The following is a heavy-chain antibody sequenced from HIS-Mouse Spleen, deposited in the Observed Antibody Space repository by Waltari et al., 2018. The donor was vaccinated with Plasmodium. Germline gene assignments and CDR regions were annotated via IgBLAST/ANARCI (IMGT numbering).Heavy chain of an antibody. V-gene: IGHV3-7*01. CDR1: GFTFSSYW. CDR3: ASSWYWYFDL. D-gene: IGHD6-13*01. CDR2: IKEDGSGK. Sequence: EVQLVESGGGLVQPGGSLRLSCAASGFTFSSYWMSWVRQAPGKGLEWVSNIKEDGSGKYYVDSVKGRFTISRDNAKNSLYLQMNSLRAEDTAVYYCASSWYWYFDLWGRGTLVTVSS. J-gene: IGHJ2*01.